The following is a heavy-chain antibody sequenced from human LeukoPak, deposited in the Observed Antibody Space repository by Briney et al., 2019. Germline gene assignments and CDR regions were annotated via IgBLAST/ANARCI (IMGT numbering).Heavy chain of an antibody. CDR3: AREYDFWSGSNAFDI. V-gene: IGHV3-11*04. J-gene: IGHJ3*02. Sequence: GGSLRLSCAASGFTFSDYYMSWIRQAPGKGLEWVSYISSSGSTIYYADSVKGRFTISRDNAKNSLYLHMNSLRAEDTAVYYCAREYDFWSGSNAFDIWGQGTMVTVSS. CDR2: ISSSGSTI. CDR1: GFTFSDYY. D-gene: IGHD3-3*01.